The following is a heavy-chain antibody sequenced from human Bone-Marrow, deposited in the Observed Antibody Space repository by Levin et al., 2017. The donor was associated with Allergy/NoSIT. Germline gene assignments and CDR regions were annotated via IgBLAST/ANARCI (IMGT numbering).Heavy chain of an antibody. V-gene: IGHV3-21*01. CDR2: ISSSSSYI. CDR1: GFTFSSYS. CDR3: ARELPPYCSSTSCYVWDCSGGSGPFDY. J-gene: IGHJ4*02. Sequence: GESLKISCAASGFTFSSYSMNWVRQAPGKGLEWVSSISSSSSYIYYADSVKGRFTISRDNAKNSLYLQMNSLRAEDTAVYYCARELPPYCSSTSCYVWDCSGGSGPFDYWGQGTLVTVSS. D-gene: IGHD2-2*01.